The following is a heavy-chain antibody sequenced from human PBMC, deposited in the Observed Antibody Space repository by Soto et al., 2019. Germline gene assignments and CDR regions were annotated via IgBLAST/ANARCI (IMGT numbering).Heavy chain of an antibody. D-gene: IGHD2-2*01. Sequence: QVQLVESGGGVVQTGGPLRLSCAASGFTFREYAMHCVRQAPGKGLEWVAVIWYHGFVKYYADSVKGRFTVSRDNSRSTLYLQMNSLRADDTAVYYCAKEIIPSSMDVWGQGTTVTVSS. J-gene: IGHJ6*02. CDR2: IWYHGFVK. V-gene: IGHV3-33*06. CDR3: AKEIIPSSMDV. CDR1: GFTFREYA.